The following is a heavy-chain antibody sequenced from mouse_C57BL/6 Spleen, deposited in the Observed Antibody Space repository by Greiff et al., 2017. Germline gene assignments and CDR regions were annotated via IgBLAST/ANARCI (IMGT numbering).Heavy chain of an antibody. J-gene: IGHJ2*01. D-gene: IGHD2-4*01. CDR1: GYTFTNYW. V-gene: IGHV1-63*01. CDR2: IYPGGGYT. Sequence: QVQLQQSGAELVRPGTSVKMSCKASGYTFTNYWIGWAQQRPGHGLEWIGDIYPGGGYTNYNEKFKGKATLTADKSSSTAYMQFSSLTSEDSTIYNGARGNDSYYFDNWGKGTTLTVSS. CDR3: ARGNDSYYFDN.